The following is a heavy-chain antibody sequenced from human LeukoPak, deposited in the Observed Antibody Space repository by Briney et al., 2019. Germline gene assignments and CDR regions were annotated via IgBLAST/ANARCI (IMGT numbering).Heavy chain of an antibody. CDR1: GGTFSSYA. J-gene: IGHJ4*02. Sequence: SVKVSCKASGGTFSSYAISWVRQAPGQGLEWMGRIIPIFGTANYAQKFQGRVTITTDESTSTAYMELSSLRSEDTAVYYCARDVSGYDPDTRFDYWGQGTLVTVTS. CDR3: ARDVSGYDPDTRFDY. D-gene: IGHD5-12*01. CDR2: IIPIFGTA. V-gene: IGHV1-69*05.